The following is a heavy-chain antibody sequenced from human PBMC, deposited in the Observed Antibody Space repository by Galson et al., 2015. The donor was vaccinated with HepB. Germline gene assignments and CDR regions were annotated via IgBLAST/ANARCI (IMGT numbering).Heavy chain of an antibody. Sequence: SLRLSCAASGFTFSSYGMHWVRQAPGKGLEWVAVISYDGSNKYYADSVKGRFTISRDNSKNTLYLQMNSLRAEDTAVYYCAKITVYSGYDWEGADSLFDYWGQGTLVTVSS. CDR3: AKITVYSGYDWEGADSLFDY. V-gene: IGHV3-30*18. D-gene: IGHD5-12*01. J-gene: IGHJ4*02. CDR2: ISYDGSNK. CDR1: GFTFSSYG.